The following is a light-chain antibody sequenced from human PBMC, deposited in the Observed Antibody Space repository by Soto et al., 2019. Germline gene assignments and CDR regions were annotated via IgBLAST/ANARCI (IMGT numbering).Light chain of an antibody. V-gene: IGLV4-69*01. CDR2: LNSDGSH. J-gene: IGLJ2*01. CDR3: QTWGTGIYVV. CDR1: SGHSSYA. Sequence: QAVVTQSPSASASLGASVKLTCTLSSGHSSYAIAWHQQQPEKGPRFLMKLNSDGSHNKGDGVPDRFSGSSSGAERYLTISSLQSDDEADYYCQTWGTGIYVVFGGGTKLTVL.